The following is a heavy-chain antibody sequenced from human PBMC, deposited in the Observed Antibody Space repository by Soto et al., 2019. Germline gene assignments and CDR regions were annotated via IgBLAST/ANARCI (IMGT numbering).Heavy chain of an antibody. J-gene: IGHJ4*02. D-gene: IGHD1-20*01. CDR3: AKAISGYNAPLDH. CDR1: GFTFSSYA. CDR2: ITGSGDAT. V-gene: IGHV3-23*01. Sequence: GGSLRLSCAASGFTFSSYAMNWVRQAPGKGLEWVSVITGSGDATYYADSVKGRFTISRDNSKNTLYAQMNSLRAEDTAVYYCAKAISGYNAPLDHWGQGTRVTVSS.